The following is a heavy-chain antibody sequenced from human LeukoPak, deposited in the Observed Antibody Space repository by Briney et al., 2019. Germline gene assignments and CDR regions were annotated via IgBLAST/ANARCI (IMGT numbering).Heavy chain of an antibody. CDR1: GFTFSSYA. J-gene: IGHJ5*02. D-gene: IGHD6-13*01. Sequence: GGSLRLSCAASGFTFSSYAMHWVRQAPGKGLEWVAVISYDGSNKYYAGSVKGRFTISRDNSKNTLYLQMNSLRAEDTAVYYCARRVGSSWYGPWGQGTLVTVSS. CDR3: ARRVGSSWYGP. CDR2: ISYDGSNK. V-gene: IGHV3-30-3*01.